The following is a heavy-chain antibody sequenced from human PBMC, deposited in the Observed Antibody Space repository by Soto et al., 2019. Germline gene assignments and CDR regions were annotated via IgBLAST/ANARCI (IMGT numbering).Heavy chain of an antibody. CDR2: IIPIFGIA. Sequence: SVKVSCKASGGTFSSYAISWVRQAPGQGLEWMGGIIPIFGIANYAQKFQGRVTITADKSTSTAYMELSSLRSEDTAVYYCARGSANYYDSSGYVTTPGDFDYWGQGTLVTVSS. V-gene: IGHV1-69*10. CDR3: ARGSANYYDSSGYVTTPGDFDY. D-gene: IGHD3-22*01. CDR1: GGTFSSYA. J-gene: IGHJ4*02.